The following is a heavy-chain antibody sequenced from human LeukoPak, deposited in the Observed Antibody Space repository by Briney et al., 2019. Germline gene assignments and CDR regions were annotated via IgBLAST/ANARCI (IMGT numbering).Heavy chain of an antibody. D-gene: IGHD2-21*02. Sequence: SETLSLTCIVSGGFISNSIYYWAWIRQPPGEGLEWIGSIHYSGKTYYYPSLKSRVTMSVDTSKNQFSLKLSSVTAADTAVYYCARRCGGDCYSKMGLDPWGQGTAVTASS. CDR2: IHYSGKT. CDR1: GGFISNSIYY. J-gene: IGHJ5*02. CDR3: ARRCGGDCYSKMGLDP. V-gene: IGHV4-39*01.